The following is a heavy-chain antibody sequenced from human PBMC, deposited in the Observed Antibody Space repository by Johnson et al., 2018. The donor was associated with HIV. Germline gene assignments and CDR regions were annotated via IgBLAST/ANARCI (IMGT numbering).Heavy chain of an antibody. CDR2: IRNKANRYTT. CDR3: ARWDNERVHAFDL. J-gene: IGHJ3*01. CDR1: GFTFSDHY. Sequence: VQLVESGGGLVQPGGSLRLSCAASGFTFSDHYMDWVRQAPGKGLEWVGHIRNKANRYTTEYAASVKGRFTISRDDSKNSLYLQMNSLKTEDTAVYYCARWDNERVHAFDLWGQGTMVTVSS. V-gene: IGHV3-72*01. D-gene: IGHD6-13*01.